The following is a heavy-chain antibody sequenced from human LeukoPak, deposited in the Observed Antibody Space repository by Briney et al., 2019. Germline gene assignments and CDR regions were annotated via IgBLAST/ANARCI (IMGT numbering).Heavy chain of an antibody. CDR3: ARDYGGSSPFDY. J-gene: IGHJ4*02. CDR2: ISSSGSTI. V-gene: IGHV3-48*03. D-gene: IGHD4-23*01. CDR1: GFTFSSYE. Sequence: GGSLRLSCAASGFTFSSYEMNWVRQAPGKGLEWVSYISSSGSTIYYADSVKGRFTISRDNAKNSLYLQMNSLRAEDTAVYYCARDYGGSSPFDYWGQGTLVTVS.